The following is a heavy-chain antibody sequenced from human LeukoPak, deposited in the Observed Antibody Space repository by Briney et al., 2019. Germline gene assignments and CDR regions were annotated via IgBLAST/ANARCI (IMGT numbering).Heavy chain of an antibody. CDR2: ISGRGGST. J-gene: IGHJ4*02. D-gene: IGHD3-3*01. Sequence: GGSLRLSCAASGFTFSSFAMNWVRQAPGKGLEWVSSISGRGGSTYYADSVKGRFTISRDNSKNTLYLQMNSLRAEDTAIYYRAKSGSHYDFWSGYLVWGQGTLVTVSS. CDR1: GFTFSSFA. V-gene: IGHV3-23*01. CDR3: AKSGSHYDFWSGYLV.